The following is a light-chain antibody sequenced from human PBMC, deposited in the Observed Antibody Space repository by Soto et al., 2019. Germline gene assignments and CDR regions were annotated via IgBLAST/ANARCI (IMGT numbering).Light chain of an antibody. CDR3: AAWDDSLSGPV. CDR1: SSNIGTNY. Sequence: QSVLTQSPSASGTPGQRVTVSGSGSSSNIGTNYVYWYQQLPGTAPKVLIYSTDKRPSGVPDRFSGSKSGTSASLDISGLRSEDEADYYCAAWDDSLSGPVFGGGTKVTVL. V-gene: IGLV1-47*01. CDR2: STD. J-gene: IGLJ2*01.